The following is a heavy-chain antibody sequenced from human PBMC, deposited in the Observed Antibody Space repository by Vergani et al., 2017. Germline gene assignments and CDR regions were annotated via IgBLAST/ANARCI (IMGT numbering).Heavy chain of an antibody. CDR1: GYTFTNYA. V-gene: IGHV1-3*04. J-gene: IGHJ5*02. Sequence: QVQLVQSGAEVKKPGASVKVSCKASGYTFTNYAMHWVRQAPGHRLEWMGWINTGNGNTKYSQKFQGRVTITRDTSASTAYMELSSLRSEDTAVYYCARCLIERGISGWFDPWGQGTLVTVSS. D-gene: IGHD7-27*01. CDR2: INTGNGNT. CDR3: ARCLIERGISGWFDP.